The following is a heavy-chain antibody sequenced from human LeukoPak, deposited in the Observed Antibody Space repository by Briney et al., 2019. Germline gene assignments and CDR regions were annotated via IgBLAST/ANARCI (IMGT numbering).Heavy chain of an antibody. J-gene: IGHJ4*02. CDR2: IQHSGGT. CDR3: ASLPDLLMGGSYGSTMTTATATQY. V-gene: IGHV4-34*01. CDR1: GGSFSGYY. D-gene: IGHD4-17*01. Sequence: PSETLSLTCAVYGGSFSGYYWSWFRQPPGKGLEWLGEIQHSGGTNYNPSLKSRVTISADTSKNQFSLKLSSVTAADTAVYYCASLPDLLMGGSYGSTMTTATATQYWGQGTLVTVSS.